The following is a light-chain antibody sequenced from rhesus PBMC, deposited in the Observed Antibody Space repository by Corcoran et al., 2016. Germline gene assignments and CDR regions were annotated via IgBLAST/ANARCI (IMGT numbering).Light chain of an antibody. J-gene: IGKJ1*01. CDR3: HQYTNWPLT. CDR1: QSVSNN. CDR2: CAS. Sequence: EIVLTQSPATLSLSPGKRATLSCRASQSVSNNLAWYQQKPQQAPRLLIYCASKRATGIPDRFTGNGSGTEFSLTISSLEPEEFAVYYCHQYTNWPLTFGQGTKVEIK. V-gene: IGKV3-42*02.